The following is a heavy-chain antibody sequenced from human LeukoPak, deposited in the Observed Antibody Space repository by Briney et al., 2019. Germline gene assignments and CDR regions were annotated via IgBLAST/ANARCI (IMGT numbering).Heavy chain of an antibody. J-gene: IGHJ4*02. Sequence: ASVKVSCKASGGTFSSYAISWVRQAPGQGLEWMGWISAYNGNTNYAQKLQGRVTMTTDTSTSTAYMELRSLRSDDTAVYYCARELPYYDSSGYPYYFDYWGQGTLVTVSS. CDR3: ARELPYYDSSGYPYYFDY. V-gene: IGHV1-18*01. D-gene: IGHD3-22*01. CDR1: GGTFSSYA. CDR2: ISAYNGNT.